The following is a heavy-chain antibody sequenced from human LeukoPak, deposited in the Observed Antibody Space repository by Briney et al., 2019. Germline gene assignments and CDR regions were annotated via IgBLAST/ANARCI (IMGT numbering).Heavy chain of an antibody. CDR2: ISAYNGNT. D-gene: IGHD6-19*01. CDR3: ARDSGWAGGKDNWFDP. V-gene: IGHV1-18*01. Sequence: ASVKVSCKASGYTFTSYGISWVRQAPGQGLEWMGWISAYNGNTNYAQKLQGRVTMTTDTSTSTAYMELRSPRSDDTAVYYCARDSGWAGGKDNWFDPWGQGTLVTVSS. CDR1: GYTFTSYG. J-gene: IGHJ5*02.